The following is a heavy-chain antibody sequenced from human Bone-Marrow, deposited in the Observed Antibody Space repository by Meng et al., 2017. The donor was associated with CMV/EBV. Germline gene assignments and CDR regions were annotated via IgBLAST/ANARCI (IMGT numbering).Heavy chain of an antibody. Sequence: ASVKVSCKASGYTFTSYDINWVRQATGQGLEWMGWMNPNSGNTGYAQKFQGRVTMTRNTSISTAYMELSSLRSEDTAVYFCARDRDGYNGQDFWGRGTLVTVSS. CDR3: ARDRDGYNGQDF. J-gene: IGHJ4*02. V-gene: IGHV1-8*01. CDR1: GYTFTSYD. CDR2: MNPNSGNT. D-gene: IGHD5-24*01.